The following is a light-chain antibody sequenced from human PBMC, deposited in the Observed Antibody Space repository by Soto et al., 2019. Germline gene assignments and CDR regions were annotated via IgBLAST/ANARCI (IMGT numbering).Light chain of an antibody. J-gene: IGLJ3*02. CDR1: SGSIASNY. CDR3: QSYDSDNQV. Sequence: NFMLTQPHSVSESPGKTVTISCTRSSGSIASNYVQWYQQRPGSSPTTVIYEDNQRPSGVPDRFSGSIDSSSNSDSLTISGLKTDDDADYYCQSYDSDNQVFGGGTKLTVL. CDR2: EDN. V-gene: IGLV6-57*01.